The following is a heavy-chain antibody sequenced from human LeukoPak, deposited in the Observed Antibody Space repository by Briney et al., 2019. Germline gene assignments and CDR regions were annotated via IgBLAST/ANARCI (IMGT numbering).Heavy chain of an antibody. CDR2: IRYDGSNK. Sequence: TVRSLRPSSAASGFTFSSYGTHWVRQAPGKGLEWVAFIRYDGSNKYYADSVKGRFTISRDNSKNTLYLQMNSLRAEDTAVYYCAKSRGTVTTYDAFDIWGQGTMVTVSS. D-gene: IGHD4-17*01. V-gene: IGHV3-30*02. CDR1: GFTFSSYG. CDR3: AKSRGTVTTYDAFDI. J-gene: IGHJ3*02.